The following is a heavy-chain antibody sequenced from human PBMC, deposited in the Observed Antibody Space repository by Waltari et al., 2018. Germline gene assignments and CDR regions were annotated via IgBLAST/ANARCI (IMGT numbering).Heavy chain of an antibody. CDR3: ARAGHDYGGNSLVY. V-gene: IGHV1-69*13. CDR2: SIPIFGTA. Sequence: QVQLVQSGAEVKKPGSSVKVSCKASGGTFSSYAISWVRQAPGQGLEWMGGSIPIFGTANYAQKFQGRVTITADESTSTAYMELSSLRSEDTAVYYCARAGHDYGGNSLVYWGQGTLVTVSS. J-gene: IGHJ4*02. CDR1: GGTFSSYA. D-gene: IGHD2-21*02.